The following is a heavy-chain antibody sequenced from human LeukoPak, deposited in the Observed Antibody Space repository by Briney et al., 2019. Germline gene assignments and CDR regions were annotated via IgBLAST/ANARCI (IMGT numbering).Heavy chain of an antibody. V-gene: IGHV3-23*01. CDR1: GFTFSSYG. CDR2: ISGSGGST. Sequence: GGSLRLSCAASGFTFSSYGMTWVRQAPGKGLEWVSAISGSGGSTYYADSVKGRFTISRDNSKNTLFLQMNSLRAEDTAVYYCAKRRGLELLYYYYMDVWGKGTTVTVSS. D-gene: IGHD1-7*01. J-gene: IGHJ6*03. CDR3: AKRRGLELLYYYYMDV.